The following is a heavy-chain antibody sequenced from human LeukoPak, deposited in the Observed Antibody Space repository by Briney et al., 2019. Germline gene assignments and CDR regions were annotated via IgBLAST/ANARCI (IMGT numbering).Heavy chain of an antibody. Sequence: ASVKVSCKASGYTFISYDINWVRQAPGQGLEWMGWMNPNSGNTGYAQKFQGRVTMTRNTSISTAYMELSSLRSEDTAVYYCARLNDDSSGYRPLEYWGQGTLVTVSS. J-gene: IGHJ4*02. CDR2: MNPNSGNT. V-gene: IGHV1-8*01. CDR1: GYTFISYD. CDR3: ARLNDDSSGYRPLEY. D-gene: IGHD3-22*01.